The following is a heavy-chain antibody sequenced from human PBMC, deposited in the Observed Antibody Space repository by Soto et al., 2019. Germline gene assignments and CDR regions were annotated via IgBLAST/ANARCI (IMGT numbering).Heavy chain of an antibody. CDR2: IQSKTDGGTT. D-gene: IGHD3-22*01. Sequence: GGSLRLSCAACGFTFSNAWMSWVGQAPGKWLEWVGRIQSKTDGGTTDYAAPVKGRFTISRDDSKNTLHLQMNSLKTEDTAVYYCTTEGNYYDSSGYPNDAFDIWGQGXMVTVSS. V-gene: IGHV3-15*01. CDR1: GFTFSNAW. J-gene: IGHJ3*02. CDR3: TTEGNYYDSSGYPNDAFDI.